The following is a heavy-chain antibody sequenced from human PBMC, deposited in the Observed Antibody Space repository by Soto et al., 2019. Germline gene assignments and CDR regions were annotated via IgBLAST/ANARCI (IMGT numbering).Heavy chain of an antibody. CDR1: GGSFSGYY. V-gene: IGHV4-34*01. J-gene: IGHJ6*03. Sequence: QVQLQQWGAGLLKPSETLSLTCAVYGGSFSGYYWSWIRQPPGKGLTWIGEINHSGSTNYNPSIKSRVTMSVDTSKNKFSLKRSSVTDADTAVYYCARGRKVTRDYYFYFDVWGKGTPVTVSS. CDR3: ARGRKVTRDYYFYFDV. CDR2: INHSGST. D-gene: IGHD2-21*02.